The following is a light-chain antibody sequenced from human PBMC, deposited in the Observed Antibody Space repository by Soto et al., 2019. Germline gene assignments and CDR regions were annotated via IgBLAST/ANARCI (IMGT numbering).Light chain of an antibody. CDR1: QSVSSN. Sequence: EIVMTQSPATLSVSPGERATLSCRASQSVSSNLAWYQQKPGQALRLLIYGASTRATGIPARISGSGSGTEFTLTITSLQSEDFAVYYCQQYNKWRTFGQGTKVEIK. CDR2: GAS. J-gene: IGKJ1*01. CDR3: QQYNKWRT. V-gene: IGKV3-15*01.